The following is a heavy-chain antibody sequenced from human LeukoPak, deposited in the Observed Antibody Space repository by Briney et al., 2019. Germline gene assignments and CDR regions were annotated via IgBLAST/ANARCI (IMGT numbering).Heavy chain of an antibody. J-gene: IGHJ5*02. CDR2: ITSSGSTI. CDR3: ARKYCSSTSCSHNWFDP. V-gene: IGHV3-11*04. D-gene: IGHD2-2*01. Sequence: GGSLRLSCAASGFTFSDYYMSWIRQAPGKGLEWVSYITSSGSTIYHADSVKGRFTISRDNAKNSLYLQMNSLRAEDTAVYYCARKYCSSTSCSHNWFDPWGQGTLVTVSS. CDR1: GFTFSDYY.